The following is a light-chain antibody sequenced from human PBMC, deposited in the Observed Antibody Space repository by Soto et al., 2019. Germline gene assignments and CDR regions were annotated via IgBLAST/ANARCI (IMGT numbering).Light chain of an antibody. CDR3: QQYGISPRT. CDR1: QSVSSSY. Sequence: EIVLTQSPGTLSLSPGERATLSSRASQSVSSSYLAWYQQKPGQAPRLLIYDASSRATGIPDRFSGSGSGTDFTLTISRLEPEDFAVYYCQQYGISPRTFGQGTKVEIK. J-gene: IGKJ1*01. CDR2: DAS. V-gene: IGKV3-20*01.